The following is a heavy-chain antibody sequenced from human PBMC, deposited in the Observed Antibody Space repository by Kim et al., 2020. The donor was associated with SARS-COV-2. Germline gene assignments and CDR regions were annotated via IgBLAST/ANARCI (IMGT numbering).Heavy chain of an antibody. Sequence: SPSFQGHVTISADKSISTAYLQWSILKASDTAMYYCASANDYGDYGAFDYWGQGTLVTVSS. J-gene: IGHJ4*02. V-gene: IGHV5-10-1*01. D-gene: IGHD4-17*01. CDR3: ASANDYGDYGAFDY.